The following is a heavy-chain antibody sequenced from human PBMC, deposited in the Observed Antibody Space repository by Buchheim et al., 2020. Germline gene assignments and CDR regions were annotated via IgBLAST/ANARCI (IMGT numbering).Heavy chain of an antibody. CDR3: AKGSGGSHKYGMDV. J-gene: IGHJ6*02. CDR1: GFTFSSYG. Sequence: QVQLVESGGGVVQPGRSLRLSCAASGFTFSSYGMHWVRQAPGKGLEWVAVISYDGSNTYYADSVKGRFTISRDNSKNTLYLQMNSLRAEDTAVYYCAKGSGGSHKYGMDVWGQGTT. V-gene: IGHV3-30*18. CDR2: ISYDGSNT. D-gene: IGHD2-15*01.